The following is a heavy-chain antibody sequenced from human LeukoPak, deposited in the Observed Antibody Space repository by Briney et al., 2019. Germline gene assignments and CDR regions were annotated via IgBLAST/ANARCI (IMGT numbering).Heavy chain of an antibody. CDR1: GFTFSSYG. V-gene: IGHV3-33*01. D-gene: IGHD3-16*01. CDR3: ARSDVSDYYYGMDV. CDR2: IWYDGSNK. J-gene: IGHJ6*02. Sequence: PGRSLRLSCAASGFTFSSYGMHWVRQAPGKGLEWVAVIWYDGSNKYYADSVKGRFTISRDKSKNTLYLQMNSLRAEDTAVYYCARSDVSDYYYGMDVWGQGTTVTVSS.